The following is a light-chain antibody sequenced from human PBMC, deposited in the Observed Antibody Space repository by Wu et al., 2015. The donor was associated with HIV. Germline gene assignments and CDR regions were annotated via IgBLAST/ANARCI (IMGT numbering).Light chain of an antibody. CDR2: GAS. J-gene: IGKJ2*03. CDR3: QQYGTSPYS. CDR1: QSVNNNY. Sequence: IVLTQSPGTLSSSPGARATLSCRASQSVNNNYLGWYQQKPGQAPRLLFYGASYRATGIPDRFSGSGSGTEFTLTISRLEPEDFAVYYCQQYGTSPYSFGQGTKLEI. V-gene: IGKV3-20*01.